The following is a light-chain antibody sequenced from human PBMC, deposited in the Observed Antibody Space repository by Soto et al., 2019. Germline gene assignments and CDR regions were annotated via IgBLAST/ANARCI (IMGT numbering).Light chain of an antibody. CDR2: WAS. CDR3: QQYYSTPRT. V-gene: IGKV4-1*01. J-gene: IGKJ1*01. CDR1: QSVLYSSNNRNY. Sequence: DIVMTQSPDSLAVSLGETATINCRSSQSVLYSSNNRNYLAWYQQKPGQPPNLLIYWASTRESGVPDRFSGSGSGTDVTLTISRLQPEDVAVYYCQQYYSTPRTFGQGTKVEIK.